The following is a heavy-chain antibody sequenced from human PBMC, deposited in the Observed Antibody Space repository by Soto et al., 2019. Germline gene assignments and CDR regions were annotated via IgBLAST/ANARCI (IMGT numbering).Heavy chain of an antibody. CDR3: ATALSATTCDH. J-gene: IGHJ4*02. CDR1: GNIFNDYE. D-gene: IGHD3-10*01. CDR2: INGGNGNT. Sequence: QVHLVQSGAEVKAPGASVRISCATSGNIFNDYEIHWLRQAPGQRLEWMGWINGGNGNTGSPQRFQSRVTMSRDTSARTSYVELRSLSPEDTAVYYWATALSATTCDHWGQGTLVTVSP. V-gene: IGHV1-3*01.